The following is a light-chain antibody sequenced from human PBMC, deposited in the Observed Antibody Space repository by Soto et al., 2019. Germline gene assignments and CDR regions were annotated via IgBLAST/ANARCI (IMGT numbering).Light chain of an antibody. CDR3: QHYNDWPPTWT. J-gene: IGKJ1*01. V-gene: IGKV3-15*01. CDR2: RAS. CDR1: QSVSSK. Sequence: EIVMTQFPATLSVSPGERVTLSCRARQSVSSKLAWYQQKPGQAPRVLIYRASTRATGIPARFSGSGSGTEFTLTISSLQSEDFAVYYCQHYNDWPPTWTFGQGTKVDIK.